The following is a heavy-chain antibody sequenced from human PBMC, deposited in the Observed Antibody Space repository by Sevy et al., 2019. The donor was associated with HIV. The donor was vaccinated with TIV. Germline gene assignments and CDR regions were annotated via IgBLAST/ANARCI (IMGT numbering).Heavy chain of an antibody. D-gene: IGHD2-15*01. Sequence: GGSLRLSCAASGFTFSGSAMHWVRQASGKGLEWVGRIRSKANSYATAYAASVKGRFTISRDDSKNTVYLQMNSLKTEDTAVYYCTRLPLSCSGGSCHGTWGQGTLVTVSS. V-gene: IGHV3-73*01. J-gene: IGHJ5*02. CDR2: IRSKANSYAT. CDR3: TRLPLSCSGGSCHGT. CDR1: GFTFSGSA.